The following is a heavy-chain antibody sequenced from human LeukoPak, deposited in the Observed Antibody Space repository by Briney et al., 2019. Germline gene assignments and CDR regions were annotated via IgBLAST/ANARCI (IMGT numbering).Heavy chain of an antibody. CDR2: IYYSGST. J-gene: IGHJ5*02. D-gene: IGHD2-2*01. CDR3: AGYCSSTSCYRYLNWFDP. CDR1: GGSISSGGYY. Sequence: SQTLSLTCTVSGGSISSGGYYWSWIPQHPGKGLEWIGYIYYSGSTYYNPSLKSRVTISVDTSKNQFSLKLSSVTAADTAVYYCAGYCSSTSCYRYLNWFDPWGQGTLVTVSS. V-gene: IGHV4-31*03.